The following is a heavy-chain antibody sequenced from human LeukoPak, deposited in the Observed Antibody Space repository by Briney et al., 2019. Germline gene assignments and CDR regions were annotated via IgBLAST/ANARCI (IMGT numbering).Heavy chain of an antibody. D-gene: IGHD4-17*01. CDR3: ARGPSGSDYGDSDAFDI. V-gene: IGHV4-39*07. J-gene: IGHJ3*02. CDR1: GGSISSNNYS. CDR2: MYYSGIT. Sequence: SETLSLTCTVYGGSISSNNYSWGWIRQPPGKGLEWIGSMYYSGITYYNPSLKSRVTISVDTSKNQFSLKLSSVTAADTAVYYCARGPSGSDYGDSDAFDIWGQGAMVTVSS.